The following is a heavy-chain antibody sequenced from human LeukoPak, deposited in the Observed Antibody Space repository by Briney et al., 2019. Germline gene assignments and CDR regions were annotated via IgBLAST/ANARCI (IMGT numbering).Heavy chain of an antibody. CDR1: GGFIKTFY. V-gene: IGHV4-4*07. J-gene: IGHJ4*02. CDR3: ARGGAAPHEV. Sequence: SETLSLTCTVSGGFIKTFYWSWIRQSAGEGLEWIGRIYPSGVTNYNPSLTSRVSMSVDTSQNQFSLKVTSLTAADTAVYYCARGGAAPHEVWGQGILVTVSS. CDR2: IYPSGVT. D-gene: IGHD1-26*01.